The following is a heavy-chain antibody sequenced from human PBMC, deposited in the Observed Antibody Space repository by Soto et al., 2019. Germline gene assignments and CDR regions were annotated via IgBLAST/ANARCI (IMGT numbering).Heavy chain of an antibody. Sequence: QVQLVQSGAEVKRPGASVKVSCKASGYTFTTYYMHWVRQAPGQGLEWLGIIDPNGGSTTYAQKFQGRVTMTRDTSTSTVYLELSSLRSEDTAVYYCARAGYCSGTCFHGNCDYWGQGTLVTVSA. CDR3: ARAGYCSGTCFHGNCDY. V-gene: IGHV1-46*01. CDR2: IDPNGGST. CDR1: GYTFTTYY. J-gene: IGHJ4*02. D-gene: IGHD2-2*01.